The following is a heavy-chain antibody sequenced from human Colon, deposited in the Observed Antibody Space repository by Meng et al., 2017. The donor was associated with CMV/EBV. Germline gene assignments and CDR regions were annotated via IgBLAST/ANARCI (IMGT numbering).Heavy chain of an antibody. V-gene: IGHV1-2*02. CDR1: VYTFTGYY. Sequence: QVQLLQFGAEVKTPGASVKVSWKASVYTFTGYYMHWVRQAPGQGLEWMGWINPNSGGTNYAQKFQGRVTMTRDTSITTAYMELSRLRSDDTAVYYCARDWYPGDRRGSFDYWGQGTLVTVSS. CDR2: INPNSGGT. D-gene: IGHD3-22*01. J-gene: IGHJ4*02. CDR3: ARDWYPGDRRGSFDY.